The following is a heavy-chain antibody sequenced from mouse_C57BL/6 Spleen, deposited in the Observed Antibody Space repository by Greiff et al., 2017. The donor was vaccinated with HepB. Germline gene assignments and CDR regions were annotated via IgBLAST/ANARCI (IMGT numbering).Heavy chain of an antibody. CDR2: IRSKSNNYAT. V-gene: IGHV10-1*01. J-gene: IGHJ4*01. CDR1: GFSFNTYA. D-gene: IGHD2-1*01. Sequence: EVMLVESGGGLVQPKGSLKLSCAASGFSFNTYAMNWVRQAPGKGLEWVARIRSKSNNYATYYADSVKDRFTISRDDSESMLYLQMNNLKTEDTAMYYCVRHHLLFYAMDYWGQGTSVTVSS. CDR3: VRHHLLFYAMDY.